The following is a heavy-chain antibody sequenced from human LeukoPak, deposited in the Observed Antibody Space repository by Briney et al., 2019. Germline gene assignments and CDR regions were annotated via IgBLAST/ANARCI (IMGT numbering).Heavy chain of an antibody. CDR1: GFTFSSYS. CDR2: ISSSSSTI. Sequence: GGSLRLSCAASGFTFSSYSMNWVRQAPGKGLEWVSYISSSSSTIYYADSVKGRFTISRDNSKNTLYLQMNSLRAEDTAVYYCARGWSAVWPGMDVWGQGTTVTVSS. V-gene: IGHV3-48*01. CDR3: ARGWSAVWPGMDV. J-gene: IGHJ6*02. D-gene: IGHD6-13*01.